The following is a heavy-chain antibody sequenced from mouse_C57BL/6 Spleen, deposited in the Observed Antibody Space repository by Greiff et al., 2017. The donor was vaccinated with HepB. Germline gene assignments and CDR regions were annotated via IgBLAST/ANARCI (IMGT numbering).Heavy chain of an antibody. V-gene: IGHV1-82*01. CDR1: GYAFSSSW. J-gene: IGHJ4*01. CDR2: IYPGDGDT. D-gene: IGHD1-1*01. Sequence: QVQLKQSGPELVKPGASVKISCKASGYAFSSSWMNWVKQRPGKGLEWIGRIYPGDGDTNYNGKFKGKATLTADKSSSTAYMQVSSLTSEDSAVYFCARSHYYGSSYEAMDYWGQGTSVTVSS. CDR3: ARSHYYGSSYEAMDY.